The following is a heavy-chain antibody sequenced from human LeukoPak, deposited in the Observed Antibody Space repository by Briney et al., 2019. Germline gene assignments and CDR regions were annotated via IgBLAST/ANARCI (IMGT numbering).Heavy chain of an antibody. D-gene: IGHD3-16*01. Sequence: SSETLSLTCTVSGGFLTHYYWSWIRQPPGKGLEWIGYIYYSGSTDYNPSLKSRVTISVGTSITQFSLKLSSVTAADTAVYYCARAPYTNAHFDYWGQGTLVTVSS. J-gene: IGHJ4*02. CDR2: IYYSGST. V-gene: IGHV4-59*01. CDR1: GGFLTHYY. CDR3: ARAPYTNAHFDY.